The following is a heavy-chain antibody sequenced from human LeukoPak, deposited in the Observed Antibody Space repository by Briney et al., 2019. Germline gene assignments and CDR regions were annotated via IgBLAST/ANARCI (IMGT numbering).Heavy chain of an antibody. V-gene: IGHV4-39*01. Sequence: PSETLSLTCTVSGGSISSSSYYWGWIRQPPGKGLEWIGNIYYSGSTYYNPSLKSRVTISVDTSKNQFSLKLSSVTAADTAVYYCARGPRYHYYDSSGYYYYWGQGTLVTVSS. J-gene: IGHJ4*02. CDR3: ARGPRYHYYDSSGYYYY. CDR1: GGSISSSSYY. D-gene: IGHD3-22*01. CDR2: IYYSGST.